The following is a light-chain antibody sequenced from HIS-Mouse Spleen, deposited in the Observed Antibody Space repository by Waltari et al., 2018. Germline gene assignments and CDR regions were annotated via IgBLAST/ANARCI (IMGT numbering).Light chain of an antibody. Sequence: QSALTQPASVSGSPGQSITISCTGTSSDAGSYNLVSWYQQHPGKAPKLMIYEGSKRPSGVSNRFSGSKSGNTASLTISGLQAEDEADYYCCSYAGSSTFVVVFGGGTKLTVL. V-gene: IGLV2-23*03. J-gene: IGLJ2*01. CDR1: SSDAGSYNL. CDR3: CSYAGSSTFVVV. CDR2: EGS.